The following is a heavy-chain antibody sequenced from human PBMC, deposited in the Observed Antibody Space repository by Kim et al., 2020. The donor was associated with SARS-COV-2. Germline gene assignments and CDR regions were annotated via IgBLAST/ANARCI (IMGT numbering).Heavy chain of an antibody. J-gene: IGHJ4*02. V-gene: IGHV1-18*01. CDR1: GYTFTSYG. CDR2: ISAYNGNT. D-gene: IGHD6-13*01. Sequence: ASVKVSCKASGYTFTSYGISWVRQAPGQGLEWMGWISAYNGNTNYAQKLQGRVTMTTDTSTSTANMELRSLRSDDTAVYYCARVTQQLVSFDYWGQGTLVTVSS. CDR3: ARVTQQLVSFDY.